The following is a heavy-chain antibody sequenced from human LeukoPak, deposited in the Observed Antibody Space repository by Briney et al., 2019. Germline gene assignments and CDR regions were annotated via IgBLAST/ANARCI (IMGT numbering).Heavy chain of an antibody. CDR3: ARDILEYYYGSGSFDPHDY. V-gene: IGHV1-18*01. D-gene: IGHD3-10*01. CDR1: GYTFTSYG. Sequence: GASVKVSCKASGYTFTSYGISWVRQASGQGLEWMGWISAYNGNTNYAQKLQGRVTMTTDTSTSTAYMELRSLRSDDTAVYYCARDILEYYYGSGSFDPHDYWGQGTLVTVSS. J-gene: IGHJ4*02. CDR2: ISAYNGNT.